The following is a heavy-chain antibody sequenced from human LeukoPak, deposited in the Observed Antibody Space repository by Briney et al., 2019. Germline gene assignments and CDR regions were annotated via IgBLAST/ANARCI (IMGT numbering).Heavy chain of an antibody. CDR2: IYNSGTT. V-gene: IGHV4-61*02. CDR3: ARGGDGYNYFDY. D-gene: IGHD5-24*01. J-gene: IGHJ4*02. CDR1: GGSISGGNHY. Sequence: SQTLSLTCAVSGGSISGGNHYWSWIRQPAGKGLEWIGRIYNSGTTNYNPSLKSRVTISVDTSKNHFSLKLTSVTAADTAVYYCARGGDGYNYFDYWGRETLVTVSS.